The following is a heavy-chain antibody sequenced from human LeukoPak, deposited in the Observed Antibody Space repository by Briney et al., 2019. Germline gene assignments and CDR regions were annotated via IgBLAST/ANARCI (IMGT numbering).Heavy chain of an antibody. Sequence: GGSLRLSCAASGFDFSSNWMHWVRHAPGQGLVWVSRVKGDGISTNYADSVKGRFTISRDIAKNTLYLQMNSLRAEDTGVYYCAKDHYWSIDYWGRGTLVTVSS. CDR2: VKGDGIST. V-gene: IGHV3-74*01. CDR3: AKDHYWSIDY. J-gene: IGHJ4*02. CDR1: GFDFSSNW. D-gene: IGHD3-3*01.